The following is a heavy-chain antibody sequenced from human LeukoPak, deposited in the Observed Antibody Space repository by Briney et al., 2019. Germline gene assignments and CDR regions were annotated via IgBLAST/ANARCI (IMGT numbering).Heavy chain of an antibody. CDR1: GGSISSGDYY. CDR3: ARDRPASIDYYDSGGYYNDY. J-gene: IGHJ4*02. Sequence: SETLSLTCTVSGGSISSGDYYWSWIRQPPGKGLEWIGYIYYSGSTYYNPSLKSRVTISVDTSKNQLSLKLSSVTAADTAVYYCARDRPASIDYYDSGGYYNDYWGQGTLVTVSS. D-gene: IGHD3-22*01. CDR2: IYYSGST. V-gene: IGHV4-30-4*01.